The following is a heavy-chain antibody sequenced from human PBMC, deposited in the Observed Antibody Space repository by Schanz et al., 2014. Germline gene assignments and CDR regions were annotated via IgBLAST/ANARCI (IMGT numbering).Heavy chain of an antibody. Sequence: EVQLVESGGGLVQPGGSLRLSCAASGFTVSNNYMSWVRQAPGKGLEWVSLIYSGDNTYYADSVKDRFTISGDNSKNILYLQMNSLRPEDTAVYYCARGIESSSWYAFDYWGQGTLVTVSS. CDR3: ARGIESSSWYAFDY. CDR2: IYSGDNT. J-gene: IGHJ4*02. D-gene: IGHD6-13*01. CDR1: GFTVSNNY. V-gene: IGHV3-66*01.